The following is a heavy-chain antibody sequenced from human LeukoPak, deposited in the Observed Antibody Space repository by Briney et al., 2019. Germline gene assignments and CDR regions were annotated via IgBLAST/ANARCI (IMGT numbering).Heavy chain of an antibody. CDR2: IYYSGST. CDR1: GGSISSYC. CDR3: ARRYGSSPALDY. Sequence: SETLSLTCTVSGGSISSYCWNWIRQPPGKGLEWIGYIYYSGSTNSNPSLKSRVTISVDTSKNQFSLNLSSVTAADTAVYFCARRYGSSPALDYWGQGTLVTVSS. V-gene: IGHV4-59*01. J-gene: IGHJ4*02. D-gene: IGHD6-6*01.